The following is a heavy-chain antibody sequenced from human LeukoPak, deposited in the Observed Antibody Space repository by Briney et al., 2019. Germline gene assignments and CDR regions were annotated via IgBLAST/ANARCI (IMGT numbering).Heavy chain of an antibody. V-gene: IGHV4-4*07. Sequence: SETLSLTCAVYGGSFSGYYWSWIRQPAGKGLEWIGRIYTSGSTNYNPSLKSRVTMSVDTSKNQFSLKLSSVTAADTAVYYCARETFPPFGYYYYYMDVWGKGTTVTISS. CDR2: IYTSGST. CDR1: GGSFSGYY. CDR3: ARETFPPFGYYYYYMDV. J-gene: IGHJ6*03. D-gene: IGHD3-16*01.